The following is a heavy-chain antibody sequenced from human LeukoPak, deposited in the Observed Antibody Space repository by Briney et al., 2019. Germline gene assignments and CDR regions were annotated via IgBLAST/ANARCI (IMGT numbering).Heavy chain of an antibody. Sequence: GGSLRLSCAASGFTFSSYWMHWVRQAPGKGLVWVSRINNDGSSTNYADSVKGRFTISRDKAKNTLYLQMNSLRAEDTAVYYCARPTKEGSSWYLSFDPWGQGTLVTVSS. D-gene: IGHD6-13*01. CDR3: ARPTKEGSSWYLSFDP. CDR1: GFTFSSYW. J-gene: IGHJ5*02. V-gene: IGHV3-74*01. CDR2: INNDGSST.